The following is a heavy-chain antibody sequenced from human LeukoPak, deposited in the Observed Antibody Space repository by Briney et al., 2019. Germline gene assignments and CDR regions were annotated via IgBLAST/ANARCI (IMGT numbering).Heavy chain of an antibody. V-gene: IGHV3-48*03. CDR1: GFTFSSYE. Sequence: GGSLRLSCAASGFTFSSYEMNWVRQAPGKGLEWVSYISSSGSTIYYADSVKGRFTISRDNARNSLYLQMNSLRAEDTVVYYCAKDSFERWPKGVYYFDYWGQGTLVTVSS. CDR3: AKDSFERWPKGVYYFDY. J-gene: IGHJ4*02. CDR2: ISSSGSTI. D-gene: IGHD5-24*01.